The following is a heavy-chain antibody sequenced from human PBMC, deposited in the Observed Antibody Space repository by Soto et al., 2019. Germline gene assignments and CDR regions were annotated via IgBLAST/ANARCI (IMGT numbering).Heavy chain of an antibody. D-gene: IGHD6-19*01. CDR3: AKAEVSSGWYLDYYYMDV. J-gene: IGHJ6*03. Sequence: GSLRLSCAASGFTFSSYAMSWVRQAPGKGLEWVSAISGSGGSTYYADSVKGRFTISRDNSKNTLYLQMNSLRAEDTAVYYCAKAEVSSGWYLDYYYMDVWGKGTTVTVSS. CDR1: GFTFSSYA. V-gene: IGHV3-23*01. CDR2: ISGSGGST.